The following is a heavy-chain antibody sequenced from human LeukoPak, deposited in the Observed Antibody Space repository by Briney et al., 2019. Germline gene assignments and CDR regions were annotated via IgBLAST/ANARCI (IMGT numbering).Heavy chain of an antibody. Sequence: GGSLRLSCAASGINVTTNYMTWIRQAPGKGLEWVSLIYGDNAAYYSESVWGRFIISRDNLKNTLFLQMNSLRPEDTALYYCVSSTGQQFIPYDYWATEPMSPSPQ. J-gene: IGHJ4*01. CDR1: GINVTTNY. D-gene: IGHD6-13*01. CDR3: VSSTGQQFIPYDY. V-gene: IGHV3-66*02. CDR2: IYGDNAA.